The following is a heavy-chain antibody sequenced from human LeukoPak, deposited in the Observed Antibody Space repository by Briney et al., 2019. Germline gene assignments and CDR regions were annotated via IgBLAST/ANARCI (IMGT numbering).Heavy chain of an antibody. V-gene: IGHV1-69*10. CDR1: GGTFSSYA. CDR2: IIPILGIA. D-gene: IGHD3-22*01. J-gene: IGHJ4*02. Sequence: SGSVSCTASGGTFSSYAISLVRQAPGQGLEWMGGIIPILGIANYAQKFQGRVTITADKSTSTAYMELSSLRSEDTAVYYCGRLDDDDSSGYYHSRWGQGTRLTL. CDR3: GRLDDDDSSGYYHSR.